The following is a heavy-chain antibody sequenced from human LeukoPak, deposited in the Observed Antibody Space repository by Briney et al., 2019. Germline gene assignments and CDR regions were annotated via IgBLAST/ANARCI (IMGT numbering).Heavy chain of an antibody. J-gene: IGHJ3*02. D-gene: IGHD5-12*01. CDR3: ARPLRWLQSDAFDI. CDR1: GGSFSGYY. Sequence: SETLSLTCAVYGGSFSGYYWSWIRQPPGKGLEWIGEINHSGSTNYNPSLKSRVTISVDTSKNQFSLKLSSVTAADTAAYYCARPLRWLQSDAFDIWGQGTMVTVSS. V-gene: IGHV4-34*01. CDR2: INHSGST.